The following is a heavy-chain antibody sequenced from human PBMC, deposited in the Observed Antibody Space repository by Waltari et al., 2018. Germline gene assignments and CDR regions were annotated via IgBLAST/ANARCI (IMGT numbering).Heavy chain of an antibody. CDR1: GGSISSYY. V-gene: IGHV4-59*01. CDR3: ARASRRAPNAFDI. J-gene: IGHJ3*02. CDR2: IYYSGST. Sequence: QVQLQESGPGLVKPSGTLSLTCAVSGGSISSYYWSWIRQPPGKGLEWIGYIYYSGSTNYNPSLKSRVTISVDTSKNQFSLKLSSVTAADTAVYYCARASRRAPNAFDIWGQGTMVTVSS.